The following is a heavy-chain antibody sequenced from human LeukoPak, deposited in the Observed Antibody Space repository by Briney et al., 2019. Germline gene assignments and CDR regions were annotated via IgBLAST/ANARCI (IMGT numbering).Heavy chain of an antibody. CDR3: ARVSNLGYSNYAMRGAFDI. D-gene: IGHD4-11*01. J-gene: IGHJ3*02. Sequence: SETLFLTCSVPGDSISIYYWSWIRQPPGKGLEWIGYIYNSGNTNYNPSLKSRVTISVDTSKNQFSLKLSSVTAADTAVYYCARVSNLGYSNYAMRGAFDIWGQGTMVTVSS. CDR1: GDSISIYY. V-gene: IGHV4-59*01. CDR2: IYNSGNT.